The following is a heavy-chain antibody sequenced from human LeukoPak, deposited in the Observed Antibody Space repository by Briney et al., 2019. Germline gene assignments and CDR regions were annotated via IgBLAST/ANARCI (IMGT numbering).Heavy chain of an antibody. CDR1: GFTFGSYA. CDR2: IGATGYST. D-gene: IGHD4-11*01. CDR3: AKNSARTTVTTGLSY. J-gene: IGHJ4*02. Sequence: GGSLRLSCAASGFTFGSYAMTWVRQAPGKGLEWVSAIGATGYSTYYTDSVKGRFTISRDNSKNTLYLQMNSLRAEDTAVYYCAKNSARTTVTTGLSYWGQGTLVTVSS. V-gene: IGHV3-23*01.